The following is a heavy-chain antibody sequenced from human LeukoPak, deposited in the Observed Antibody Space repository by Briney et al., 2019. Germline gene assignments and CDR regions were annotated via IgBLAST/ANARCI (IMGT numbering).Heavy chain of an antibody. D-gene: IGHD3-22*01. J-gene: IGHJ4*02. V-gene: IGHV5-51*01. CDR1: GYLFTSYW. Sequence: GESLQISCQGSGYLFTSYWIGWVRQMPGKGLEWMGIIYPGDSDTRYSPSFQGQVTISADKSISTAYLQWSSLKASDTAMYYCASPGGGYYDSSGYYYWGQGTLVTVSS. CDR2: IYPGDSDT. CDR3: ASPGGGYYDSSGYYY.